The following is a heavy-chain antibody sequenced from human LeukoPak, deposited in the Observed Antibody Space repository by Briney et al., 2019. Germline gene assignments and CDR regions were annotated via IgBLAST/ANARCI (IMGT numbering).Heavy chain of an antibody. Sequence: ASVKVSFKASGYTFTTYEIHWVRQATGQGLEWMGWMNPNSGNTGYVQKFQGRVTMTRTTSINTAYMELSGLRSEDTAVYYCARGASRSFDYWGQGTLVTVSS. CDR2: MNPNSGNT. J-gene: IGHJ4*02. CDR1: GYTFTTYE. V-gene: IGHV1-8*02. CDR3: ARGASRSFDY.